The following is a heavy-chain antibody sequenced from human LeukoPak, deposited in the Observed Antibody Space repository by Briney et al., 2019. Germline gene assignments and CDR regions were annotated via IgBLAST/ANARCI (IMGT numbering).Heavy chain of an antibody. CDR2: ISSSSSYI. V-gene: IGHV3-21*01. CDR1: GFTFSSYS. CDR3: ARDLGGSYGTDNDY. Sequence: GGSLRLSCAASGFTFSSYSMNWVRQAPGKGLEWVSSISSSSSYIYYADSVKGRFTISRDNAKNSLYLQMNSLRAEDTAVYYCARDLGGSYGTDNDYWGQGTLVTVSS. D-gene: IGHD1-26*01. J-gene: IGHJ4*02.